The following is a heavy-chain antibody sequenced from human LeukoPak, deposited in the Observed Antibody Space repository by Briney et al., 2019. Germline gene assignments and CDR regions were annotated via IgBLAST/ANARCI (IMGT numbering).Heavy chain of an antibody. CDR1: GFTFSSYA. D-gene: IGHD5-18*01. CDR3: AKLGGYSYGYGFDF. CDR2: ISGSGSNT. Sequence: GGSLRPSCAASGFTFSSYAMSWVRQAPGKGLEWVSVISGSGSNTYYADSVKGRFTISRDNSKNTLYLQMNSLRAEDTASYYCAKLGGYSYGYGFDFWGQGTLVTVSS. V-gene: IGHV3-23*01. J-gene: IGHJ4*02.